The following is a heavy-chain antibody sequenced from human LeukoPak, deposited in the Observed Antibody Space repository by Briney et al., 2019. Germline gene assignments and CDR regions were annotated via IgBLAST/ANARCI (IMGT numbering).Heavy chain of an antibody. Sequence: SETLSLTCTVSGGSISSYYWSWIRQPPGKGLEWIGYIYYSGSTNYHPSLKSRVTISVDTSKNQFSLKLSSVTAADTAVYYCARGVVVAATPGWFDPWGQGTLVTVSS. V-gene: IGHV4-59*01. J-gene: IGHJ5*02. CDR2: IYYSGST. CDR3: ARGVVVAATPGWFDP. D-gene: IGHD2-15*01. CDR1: GGSISSYY.